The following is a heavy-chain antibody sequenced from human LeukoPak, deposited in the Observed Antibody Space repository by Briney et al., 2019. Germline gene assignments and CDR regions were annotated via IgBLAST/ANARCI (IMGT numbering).Heavy chain of an antibody. D-gene: IGHD3-22*01. Sequence: SETLSLTCTVSGGSISSYYWSWIRQPPGKGLEWIGYIYYSGCTNYNPSLKSRVTISVDTSKNQFSLKLSSVTAADTAVYYCAGHYYDSSGYFLHYYYYMDVWGKGTTVTVSS. CDR2: IYYSGCT. CDR3: AGHYYDSSGYFLHYYYYMDV. V-gene: IGHV4-59*01. CDR1: GGSISSYY. J-gene: IGHJ6*03.